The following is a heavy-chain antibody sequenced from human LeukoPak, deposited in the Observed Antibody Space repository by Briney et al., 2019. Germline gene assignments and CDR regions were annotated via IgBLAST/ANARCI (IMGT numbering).Heavy chain of an antibody. V-gene: IGHV4-59*08. Sequence: KPSETLSLTCAVYGGSFSGYYWSWIRQPPGKGLVWIGYMYYSGSTNYNPSLKSRVSLSLDMSKNQFSLNLRSVTAADTALYYCARHFTYYYDTSGYPRDAFDIWGQGTMVTVSS. CDR2: MYYSGST. CDR3: ARHFTYYYDTSGYPRDAFDI. J-gene: IGHJ3*02. CDR1: GGSFSGYY. D-gene: IGHD3-22*01.